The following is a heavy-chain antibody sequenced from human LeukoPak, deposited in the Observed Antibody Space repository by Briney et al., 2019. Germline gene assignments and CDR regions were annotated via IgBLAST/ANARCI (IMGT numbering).Heavy chain of an antibody. J-gene: IGHJ4*02. CDR1: GYSFTSYW. V-gene: IGHV5-10-1*01. CDR2: FDHSDSYT. D-gene: IGHD3-9*01. CDR3: ARGDYDIYDY. Sequence: GESLKISCKGSGYSFTSYWISWLSQMPGKDLVWMGRFDHSDSYTNYSPSFQSHVTISADKSISTAYLQWSSLNASDTAMYYWARGDYDIYDYWGQGTLVTVSS.